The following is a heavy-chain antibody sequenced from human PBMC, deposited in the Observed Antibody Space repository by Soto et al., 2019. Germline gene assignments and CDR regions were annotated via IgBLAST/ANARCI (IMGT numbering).Heavy chain of an antibody. D-gene: IGHD1-26*01. CDR3: VREMEDLVGATDY. J-gene: IGHJ4*02. CDR1: GYPFSTFY. CDR2: INPTGGTS. Sequence: QVQLVQSAAEVKKPGASVKVSCKASGYPFSTFYIHWVRQAPGQGLEWMGVINPTGGTSNLAQKFQGRVTLTRDTSTSTVYMELSSLRSDDTAVFFCVREMEDLVGATDYWGQGTLVTVSS. V-gene: IGHV1-46*01.